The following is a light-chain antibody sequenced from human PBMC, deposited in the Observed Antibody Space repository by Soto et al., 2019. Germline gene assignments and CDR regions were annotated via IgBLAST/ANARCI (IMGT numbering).Light chain of an antibody. J-gene: IGKJ1*01. Sequence: EIVLTQSPVTLSFSPGERATLSCRASQSVSRYFAWYQQKPGQAPRLLIYDSSNRATGVPARFSGSGSGTDFTLTISNLEPEDFAVYYYQRRSSCPVTFGQGTKVEI. V-gene: IGKV3-11*01. CDR1: QSVSRY. CDR2: DSS. CDR3: QRRSSCPVT.